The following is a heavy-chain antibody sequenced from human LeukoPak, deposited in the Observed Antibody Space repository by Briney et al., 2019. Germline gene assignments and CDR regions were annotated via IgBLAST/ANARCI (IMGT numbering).Heavy chain of an antibody. Sequence: PSETLSLTCTVSGGSISSGDYYWSWIRQPPGKGLEWIGYIYYSGSTYYNPSLKSRVTISVDTSKNQFSLKLSSVTAADTAVYYCAREGCSGGSCYSDYYYGMDVWGQGTTVTVSS. D-gene: IGHD2-15*01. V-gene: IGHV4-30-4*01. CDR3: AREGCSGGSCYSDYYYGMDV. CDR1: GGSISSGDYY. J-gene: IGHJ6*02. CDR2: IYYSGST.